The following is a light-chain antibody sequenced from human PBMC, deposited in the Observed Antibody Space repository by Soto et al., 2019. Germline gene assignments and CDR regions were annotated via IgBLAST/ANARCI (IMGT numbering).Light chain of an antibody. Sequence: EIVLTQSPATLSLSPGERATLSCRASQSISSYLAWYQHKPGQAPRLLIDDASSRATGIPARFSGSGSGTDLTPTSSSLECVDFAVYYCQYRTTFGQGTRLEIK. J-gene: IGKJ5*01. CDR2: DAS. CDR3: QYRTT. CDR1: QSISSY. V-gene: IGKV3-11*01.